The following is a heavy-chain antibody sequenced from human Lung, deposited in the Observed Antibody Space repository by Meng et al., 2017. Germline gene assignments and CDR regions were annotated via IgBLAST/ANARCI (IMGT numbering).Heavy chain of an antibody. V-gene: IGHV3-15*01. J-gene: IGHJ4*02. CDR3: ATGAAAADH. Sequence: QLVESGGGVVKPGGSLSLSCVASGFSFTDAWMSWVRQAPGKGLEWVGRIKSNSDGGTTDYAAPVKGRFTISRDDSKNTLYLQMNSLITEDTAVYFCATGAAAADHWGQGTLVTVSS. CDR2: IKSNSDGGTT. CDR1: GFSFTDAW. D-gene: IGHD6-13*01.